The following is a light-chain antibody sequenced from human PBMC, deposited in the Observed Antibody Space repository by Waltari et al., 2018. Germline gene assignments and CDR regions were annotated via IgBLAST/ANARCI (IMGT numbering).Light chain of an antibody. Sequence: QTVVTQEPSFSVSPGGTVTLTCGLRSGSVSYNYYPIWFQQTPGQAARKLIYSTNTRSSGVSDRFSGSILGNKAALTITGAQTNDESDYYCVLYVGGGSWVFGGGTKLTVL. J-gene: IGLJ3*02. CDR3: VLYVGGGSWV. V-gene: IGLV8-61*01. CDR1: SGSVSYNYY. CDR2: STN.